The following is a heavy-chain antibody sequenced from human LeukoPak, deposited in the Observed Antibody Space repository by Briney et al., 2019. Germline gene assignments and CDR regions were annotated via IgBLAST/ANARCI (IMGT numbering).Heavy chain of an antibody. CDR1: GYTFTNYG. Sequence: ASVKVSCKASGYTFTNYGINRVRQAPGQGLEWMGWISAYNDNTNYAQKLQGRVTMTTDTSTSTAYIELRSLRSDDTAVYYCARGCSSATCYHGIGWFDPWGQGTLVTVSS. CDR3: ARGCSSATCYHGIGWFDP. V-gene: IGHV1-18*01. CDR2: ISAYNDNT. D-gene: IGHD2-2*01. J-gene: IGHJ5*02.